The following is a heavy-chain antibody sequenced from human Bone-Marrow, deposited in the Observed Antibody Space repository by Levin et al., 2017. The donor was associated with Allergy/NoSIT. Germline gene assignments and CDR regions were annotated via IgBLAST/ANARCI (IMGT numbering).Heavy chain of an antibody. CDR2: INPNSGGT. D-gene: IGHD2-2*01. J-gene: IGHJ6*02. CDR1: GYTFTGYY. V-gene: IGHV1-2*02. CDR3: ARDPNEGIVVVPAAIAEPHGMDV. Sequence: ASVKISCKASGYTFTGYYMHWVRQAPGQGLEWMGWINPNSGGTNYAQKFQGRVTMTRDTSISTAYMELSRLRSDDTAVYYCARDPNEGIVVVPAAIAEPHGMDVWGQGTTVTVSS.